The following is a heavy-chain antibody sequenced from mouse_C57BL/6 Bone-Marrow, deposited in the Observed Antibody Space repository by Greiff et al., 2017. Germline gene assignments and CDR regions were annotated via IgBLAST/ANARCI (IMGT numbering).Heavy chain of an antibody. Sequence: VQLQQSGAELVRPGASVKLSCTASGFNIKDDYMHWVKQRPEQGLEWIGWIDPENGDTEYASKFQGKATITADTSSNTAYLQLSSLTSEDTAVXYCTDSSKDYCDYWGQGTTLTVSS. V-gene: IGHV14-4*01. CDR1: GFNIKDDY. D-gene: IGHD3-2*02. CDR2: IDPENGDT. J-gene: IGHJ2*01. CDR3: TDSSKDYCDY.